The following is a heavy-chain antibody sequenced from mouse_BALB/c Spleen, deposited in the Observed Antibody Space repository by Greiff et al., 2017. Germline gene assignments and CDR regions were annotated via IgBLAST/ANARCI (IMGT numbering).Heavy chain of an antibody. CDR3: ARSTATDGYYFDY. CDR1: GDSITSGY. CDR2: ISYSGST. Sequence: EVKVVESGPSLVKPSQTLSLTCSVTGDSITSGYWNWIRKFPGNKLEYMGYISYSGSTYYNPSLKSRISITRDTSKNQYYLQLNSVTTEDTATYYCARSTATDGYYFDYWGQGTTLTVSS. D-gene: IGHD1-2*01. J-gene: IGHJ2*01. V-gene: IGHV3-8*02.